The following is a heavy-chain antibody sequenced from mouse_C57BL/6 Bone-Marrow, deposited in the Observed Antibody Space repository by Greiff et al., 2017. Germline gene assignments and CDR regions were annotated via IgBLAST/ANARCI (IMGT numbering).Heavy chain of an antibody. V-gene: IGHV1-59*01. CDR3: ASAIYYYGSSFDY. Sequence: QVQLQQPGAELVRPGTSVKLSCKASGYTFTSYWMHWVKQRPGQGLEWIGVIDPSDSYTNYNQKFKGKATLTVDTSSSTAYMQLSSLTSEDSAVYYGASAIYYYGSSFDYWGQGTTLTVSS. J-gene: IGHJ2*01. CDR1: GYTFTSYW. D-gene: IGHD1-1*01. CDR2: IDPSDSYT.